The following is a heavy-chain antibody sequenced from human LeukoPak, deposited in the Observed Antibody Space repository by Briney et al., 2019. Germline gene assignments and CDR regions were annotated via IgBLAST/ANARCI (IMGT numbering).Heavy chain of an antibody. CDR1: GFTFSNYW. V-gene: IGHV3-7*01. D-gene: IGHD2-15*01. J-gene: IGHJ6*02. Sequence: GGSLRLTCAASGFTFSNYWMSWVRQAPGKGLEWVANIKQDGSEKCYVDSVKGRFTISRDNAKNSLYLQMNSLRAEDTAVYYCARDRWELLSNSYHYCGLDVWGQGTTVTVSS. CDR3: ARDRWELLSNSYHYCGLDV. CDR2: IKQDGSEK.